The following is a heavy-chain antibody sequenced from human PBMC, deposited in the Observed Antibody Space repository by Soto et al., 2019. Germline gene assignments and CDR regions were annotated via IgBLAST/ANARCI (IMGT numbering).Heavy chain of an antibody. Sequence: QVQLGQSGAEVKKPGASVTVSCKTSGYTFSNYGINWVRQAPGQGRAWMGWISGYNGNTNYAQTVQGRGTMITDTSTGTVYMELRSLKSDDTAIYYCSRFSMVGGWFDPNYYHHRDVWGQWTTVTVSS. CDR1: GYTFSNYG. CDR2: ISGYNGNT. V-gene: IGHV1-18*01. CDR3: SRFSMVGGWFDPNYYHHRDV. J-gene: IGHJ6*02. D-gene: IGHD3-10*01.